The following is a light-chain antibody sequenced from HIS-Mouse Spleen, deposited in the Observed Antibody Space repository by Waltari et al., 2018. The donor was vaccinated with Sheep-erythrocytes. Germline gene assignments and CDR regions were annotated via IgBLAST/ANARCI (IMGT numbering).Light chain of an antibody. V-gene: IGLV2-14*01. CDR1: SSDVGGYNY. J-gene: IGLJ3*02. CDR2: EVS. CDR3: SSYTSSSTWV. Sequence: QSTLTQPASVSGSPGQSITISCTGTSSDVGGYNYVSWYQQHPGKAPKLMIYEVSNRPYGGSNRFSGSKSGNTASLTISGLQAEDEADYYCSSYTSSSTWVFGGGTKLTVL.